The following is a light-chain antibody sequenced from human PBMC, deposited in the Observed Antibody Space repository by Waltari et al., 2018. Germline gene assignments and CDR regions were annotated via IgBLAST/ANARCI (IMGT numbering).Light chain of an antibody. CDR2: EVS. V-gene: IGLV2-8*01. Sequence: QSALTQPPSASGSPGQSVTISCTGTSSDVGGYTYVSWYQQHPGKAPKLMIYEVSKRPSGVPDRFSGSKSGNTASLTVSGLQAEDEADYYCSSYAGSKGVFGTGTKVTVL. CDR3: SSYAGSKGV. J-gene: IGLJ1*01. CDR1: SSDVGGYTY.